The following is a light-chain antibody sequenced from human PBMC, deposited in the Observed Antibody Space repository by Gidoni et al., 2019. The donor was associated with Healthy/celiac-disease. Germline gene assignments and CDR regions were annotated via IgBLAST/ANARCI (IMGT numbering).Light chain of an antibody. CDR3: QQYGSSPRT. CDR1: QSVSSSY. J-gene: IGKJ1*01. Sequence: EIVLTQSPGTLSLSPGERATLSCRASQSVSSSYLAWYQQKPGQATRLLIYGASSRATGIPDRFSGSGSGTDFTLTISRLEPEDFAVYYCQQYGSSPRTCGQGTKVEIK. V-gene: IGKV3-20*01. CDR2: GAS.